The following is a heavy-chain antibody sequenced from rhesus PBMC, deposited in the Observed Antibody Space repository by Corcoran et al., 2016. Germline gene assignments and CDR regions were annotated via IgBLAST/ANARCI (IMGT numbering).Heavy chain of an antibody. CDR3: ARAGSGWYIDY. D-gene: IGHD6-31*01. J-gene: IGHJ4*01. CDR1: GGSVSSSNW. Sequence: QVQLQESGPGLVKPSETLSLTCAVSGGSVSSSNWWSWIRQPPGKGLEWIGEISGSRGSTYYNPSLKGRVTIATDTSKNQFSLKLSSVTAADTAVYYCARAGSGWYIDYWGQGVLVTVSS. V-gene: IGHV4-65*01. CDR2: ISGSRGST.